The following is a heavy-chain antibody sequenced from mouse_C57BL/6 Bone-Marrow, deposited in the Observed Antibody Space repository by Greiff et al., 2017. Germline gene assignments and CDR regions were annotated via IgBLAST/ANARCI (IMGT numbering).Heavy chain of an antibody. CDR3: ARGGYGNYYAMDY. J-gene: IGHJ4*01. D-gene: IGHD2-1*01. Sequence: VQLQESGAELARPGASVKLSCKASGYTFTSYGISWVKQRTGQGLEWIGEIYPRSGNTYYNEKFKGKATLTADKSSSTAYMELRSLTSEDSAVYFWARGGYGNYYAMDYWGQGTSVTVSS. V-gene: IGHV1-81*01. CDR2: IYPRSGNT. CDR1: GYTFTSYG.